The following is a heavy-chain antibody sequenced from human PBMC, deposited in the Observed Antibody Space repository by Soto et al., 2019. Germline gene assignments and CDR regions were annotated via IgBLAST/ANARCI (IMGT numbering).Heavy chain of an antibody. D-gene: IGHD6-6*01. J-gene: IGHJ4*02. CDR1: GGSFSGYY. CDR2: INHSGST. V-gene: IGHV4-34*01. Sequence: QVQLQQWGAGLLKPSETLSLTCAVYGGSFSGYYWSWIRQPPGKGLEWIGEINHSGSTNYNPSLKRRVTKSVDTSKNQFPLKLSSVPAAATAVYYCARTPIRARTPFKSRAARHIDYWGQGTLVTVSS. CDR3: ARTPIRARTPFKSRAARHIDY.